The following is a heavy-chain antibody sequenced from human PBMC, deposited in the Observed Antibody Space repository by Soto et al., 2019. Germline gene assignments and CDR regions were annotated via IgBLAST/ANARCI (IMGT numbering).Heavy chain of an antibody. CDR1: GYTFTSYA. J-gene: IGHJ6*04. V-gene: IGHV1-3*01. Sequence: ASVKVSCKASGYTFTSYAMHWVRQAPGQRLEWMGWINAGNGNTKYSQKFQGRVTITRDTSASTAYMELRSLRSDDTAVYYCARALAVAGIYLTGIGGSMDVWGKGTTVTVSS. D-gene: IGHD6-19*01. CDR3: ARALAVAGIYLTGIGGSMDV. CDR2: INAGNGNT.